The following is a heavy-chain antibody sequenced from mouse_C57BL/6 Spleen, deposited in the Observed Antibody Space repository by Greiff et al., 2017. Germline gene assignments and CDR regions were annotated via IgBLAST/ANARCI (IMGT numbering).Heavy chain of an antibody. V-gene: IGHV5-16*01. CDR2: INYDGSST. CDR3: AREGSGYGAMDY. J-gene: IGHJ4*01. D-gene: IGHD3-2*02. Sequence: EVKVVESEGGLVQPGSSMKLSCTASGFTFSDYYMAWVRQVPEKGLEWVANINYDGSSTYYLDSLKSRFIISRDNAKNILYLQMSSLKSEDTATYYCAREGSGYGAMDYWGQGTSVTVSS. CDR1: GFTFSDYY.